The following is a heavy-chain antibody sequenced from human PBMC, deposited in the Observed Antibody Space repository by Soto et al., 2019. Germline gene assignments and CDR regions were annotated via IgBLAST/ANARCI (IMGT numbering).Heavy chain of an antibody. D-gene: IGHD5-12*01. Sequence: SETLSLTCAVSSGSISSSNWWSWVRQPPGKGLEWIGEIYHSGSTNYNPSLKSRVTISVDKSKNQFSLKLSSVTAADTAVYYCARGRYSGYDLLPDYWGQGTLVTVSS. CDR1: SGSISSSNW. J-gene: IGHJ4*02. CDR3: ARGRYSGYDLLPDY. V-gene: IGHV4-4*02. CDR2: IYHSGST.